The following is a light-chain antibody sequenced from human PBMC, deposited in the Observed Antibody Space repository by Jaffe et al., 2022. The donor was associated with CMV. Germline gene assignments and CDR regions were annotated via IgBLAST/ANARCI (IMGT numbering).Light chain of an antibody. Sequence: QSVLTQPPSASGTPGQRVTISCSGSSSNIGSNNVNWYQQLPGTAPKLLIHTNNQRPSGVPDRFSGSKSGTSASLAISGLQSEDEADYYCSAWDDSLNVLFGGGTKLTVL. V-gene: IGLV1-44*01. CDR1: SSNIGSNN. J-gene: IGLJ2*01. CDR2: TNN. CDR3: SAWDDSLNVL.